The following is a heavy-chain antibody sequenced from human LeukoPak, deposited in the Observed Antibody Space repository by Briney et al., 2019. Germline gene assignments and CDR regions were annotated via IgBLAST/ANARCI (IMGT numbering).Heavy chain of an antibody. J-gene: IGHJ3*02. CDR2: ISGSGDRT. Sequence: GGSLRLSCIASGFTFSNYGMSWVRQAPGKGLEWVSIISGSGDRTLHADSVRGRFTVSRDNSKNTVYLQMNSLRAEDTAVYYCAKDLRNIRTLVDLQMIWGQGTLVIVSS. CDR3: AKDLRNIRTLVDLQMI. D-gene: IGHD2-8*02. V-gene: IGHV3-23*01. CDR1: GFTFSNYG.